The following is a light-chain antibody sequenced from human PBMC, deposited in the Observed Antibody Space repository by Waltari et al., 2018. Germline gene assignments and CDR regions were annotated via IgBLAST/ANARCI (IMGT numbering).Light chain of an antibody. J-gene: IGLJ3*02. CDR1: SSDIGNYNH. Sequence: QSALTQPASVSESPGQSVTISCTGTSSDIGNYNHVSWYQQHPGKVPQIIIFEVYDLPSGVCYLFSASQSANTASLTISGLQAEDEADYYCSSYTNSSTWVFGGGTSLTVL. CDR3: SSYTNSSTWV. V-gene: IGLV2-14*01. CDR2: EVY.